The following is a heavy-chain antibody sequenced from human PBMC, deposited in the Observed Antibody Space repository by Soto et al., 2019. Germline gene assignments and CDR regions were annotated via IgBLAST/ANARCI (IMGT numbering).Heavy chain of an antibody. CDR3: AKYRGYDPYYCDY. Sequence: SETLSLICTVSGGSISSGGHYWNWIRPHPGKGLEWIGYIYYSGSTYYNPSLKSRVTISVDTSKSQFSLKLSSVTAADTAVYYCAKYRGYDPYYCDYWGQGTRVTVSS. CDR1: GGSISSGGHY. CDR2: IYYSGST. D-gene: IGHD5-12*01. J-gene: IGHJ4*02. V-gene: IGHV4-31*03.